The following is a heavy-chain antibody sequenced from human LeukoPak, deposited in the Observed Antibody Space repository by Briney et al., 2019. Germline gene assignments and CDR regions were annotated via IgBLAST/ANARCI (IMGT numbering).Heavy chain of an antibody. J-gene: IGHJ3*02. CDR3: ARAVRYFDWSLFGNRNDAFDI. CDR2: IYYSGST. Sequence: SETLFLTCSVSGGSISSYYWSWIRQPPGKGLEWIGYIYYSGSTNYNPSLKSRVTISVDTSKNQFSLKLSSVTAADTAVYYCARAVRYFDWSLFGNRNDAFDIWGQGTMVTVSS. D-gene: IGHD3-9*01. CDR1: GGSISSYY. V-gene: IGHV4-59*01.